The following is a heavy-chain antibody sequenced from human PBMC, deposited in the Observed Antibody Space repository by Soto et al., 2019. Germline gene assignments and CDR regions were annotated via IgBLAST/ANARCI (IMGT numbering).Heavy chain of an antibody. D-gene: IGHD2-15*01. CDR3: AREGYCSGGSCYSGLHS. CDR2: IKHDGGET. Sequence: GGSLRLSCAASGFTFSNFWMSWVRQAPGKGLEWVANIKHDGGETYYVDSVKGRFTISRDNAKNSLYLQMYSLRAEDKGVHYCAREGYCSGGSCYSGLHSWGQGTLVTVSS. V-gene: IGHV3-7*01. J-gene: IGHJ5*02. CDR1: GFTFSNFW.